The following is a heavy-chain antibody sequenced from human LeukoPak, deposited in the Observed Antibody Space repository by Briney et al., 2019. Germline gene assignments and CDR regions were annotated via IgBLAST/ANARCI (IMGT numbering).Heavy chain of an antibody. CDR2: ITPIFGTP. V-gene: IGHV1-69*13. CDR3: ARGWLAETTVVTPYNY. J-gene: IGHJ4*02. Sequence: SVKASCKASGGTFSSSTISWVRQAPGQGLEWMGGITPIFGTPNYAQKFQGRVTITAVESMSTAYMELSSLRSEDTAVYYCARGWLAETTVVTPYNYWGQGTLVTVSS. CDR1: GGTFSSST. D-gene: IGHD2-21*02.